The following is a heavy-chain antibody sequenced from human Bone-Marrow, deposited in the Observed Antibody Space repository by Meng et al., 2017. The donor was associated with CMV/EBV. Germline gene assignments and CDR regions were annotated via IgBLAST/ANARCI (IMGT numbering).Heavy chain of an antibody. CDR3: ASFTAMPSYYYGMDV. D-gene: IGHD5-18*01. J-gene: IGHJ6*02. CDR1: GFTFDDYG. Sequence: GESLKISCADSGFTFDDYGMSWVRQAPGKGLEWVPGINWNGGSTGYADSVKGRFTISRDNAKNSLYLQMNSLRAEDTAVYYCASFTAMPSYYYGMDVWGQATTVTVSS. CDR2: INWNGGST. V-gene: IGHV3-20*04.